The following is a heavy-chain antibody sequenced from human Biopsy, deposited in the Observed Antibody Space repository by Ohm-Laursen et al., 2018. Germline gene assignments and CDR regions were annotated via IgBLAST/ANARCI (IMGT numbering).Heavy chain of an antibody. J-gene: IGHJ5*02. V-gene: IGHV4-4*07. D-gene: IGHD6-13*01. CDR3: AREPRIAAVAYFDP. Sequence: SQTLSLTCTVSGDSISSYYWNWIRQPAGKGLEWIGRIYSSGSTNYNPSLKSRVTMSVDTSKNQFSLILSSMTAADTAVYYCAREPRIAAVAYFDPWGQGTLVTVSS. CDR2: IYSSGST. CDR1: GDSISSYY.